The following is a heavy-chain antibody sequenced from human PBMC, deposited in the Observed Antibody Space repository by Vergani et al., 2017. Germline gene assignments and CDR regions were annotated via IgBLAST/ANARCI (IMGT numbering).Heavy chain of an antibody. V-gene: IGHV1-69*01. CDR1: GCTFSSYA. CDR2: IIPIFGTA. CDR3: ARIGSSWCPDWFDP. Sequence: QVQLVQSGAEVKKPGSSVNVSCKASGCTFSSYAISWVRQAPGRGLEWMGGIIPIFGTANYEQKFQGRATITADESTSTAYMELSSLRSEDTAVYYCARIGSSWCPDWFDPWGQGTLVTVSS. J-gene: IGHJ5*02. D-gene: IGHD6-13*01.